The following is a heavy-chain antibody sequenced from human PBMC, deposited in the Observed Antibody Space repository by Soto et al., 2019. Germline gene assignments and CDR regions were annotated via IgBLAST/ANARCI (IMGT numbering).Heavy chain of an antibody. D-gene: IGHD6-13*01. J-gene: IGHJ6*02. Sequence: PSETLSLTCTVSGGSISSYYWSWIRQPPGKGLEWIGYIYYSGSTNYNPSLKSRVTISVDTSKNQFSLKLSSVTAADTAVYFCAREQQQLDPYYYYGMDVWGQGTTVTVSS. CDR1: GGSISSYY. CDR3: AREQQQLDPYYYYGMDV. V-gene: IGHV4-59*01. CDR2: IYYSGST.